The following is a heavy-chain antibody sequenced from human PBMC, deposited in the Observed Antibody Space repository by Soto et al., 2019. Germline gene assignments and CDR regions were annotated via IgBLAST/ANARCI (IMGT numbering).Heavy chain of an antibody. V-gene: IGHV1-18*01. CDR2: ISAYNDHT. D-gene: IGHD1-1*01. CDR3: ARGTYFDY. Sequence: QVQLVQSGTEVKKPGASVKVSCKASGYIMTTYGVSWVRQAPGQGLEWVGWISAYNDHTNYAQKFQGRVTMTTATSTSTAYMELRRLRSDDTAVYYCARGTYFDYWGQGTLVTVSS. CDR1: GYIMTTYG. J-gene: IGHJ4*02.